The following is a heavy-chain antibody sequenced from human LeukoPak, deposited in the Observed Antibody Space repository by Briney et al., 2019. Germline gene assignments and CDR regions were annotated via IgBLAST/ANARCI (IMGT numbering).Heavy chain of an antibody. CDR2: ITGSGDST. CDR1: GFIFRNYA. Sequence: GASLRLSCAASGFIFRNYAMSWVRQAPGEGLEWVSAITGSGDSTYYADSVKGRFTISRDNSKNTLYVEMNTLRAEDTAVYYCAKWGDYDILTGYYVPDFWGQGTLVTVSS. V-gene: IGHV3-23*01. D-gene: IGHD3-9*01. CDR3: AKWGDYDILTGYYVPDF. J-gene: IGHJ4*02.